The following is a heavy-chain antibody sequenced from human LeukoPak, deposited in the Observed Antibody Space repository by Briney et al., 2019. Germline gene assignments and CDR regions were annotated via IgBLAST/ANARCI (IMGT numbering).Heavy chain of an antibody. D-gene: IGHD3-22*01. CDR2: ISGSGGST. CDR1: GFTFSSYA. CDR3: AREIDYDSSGYYYAYFDY. J-gene: IGHJ4*02. Sequence: GGSLRLSCAASGFTFSSYAMSWVRQAPGKGLEWVSAISGSGGSTYYADSVKGRFTISRDNFKNTLYLQMNSLRAEDTAVYYCAREIDYDSSGYYYAYFDYWGQGTLVTVSS. V-gene: IGHV3-23*01.